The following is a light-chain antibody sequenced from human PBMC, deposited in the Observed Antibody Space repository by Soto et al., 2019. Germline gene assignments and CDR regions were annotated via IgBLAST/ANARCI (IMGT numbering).Light chain of an antibody. Sequence: EIVLTQSPGTLSLSPGERATLSCRASQSVNSNYLVWYQQNPGQAPRLLISDASTRATGIPARFSGSGSGTELNLTLTILQFEDFAVDYCQQYNNWPPETFGQGTKVDIK. V-gene: IGKV3-15*01. CDR2: DAS. J-gene: IGKJ1*01. CDR3: QQYNNWPPET. CDR1: QSVNSN.